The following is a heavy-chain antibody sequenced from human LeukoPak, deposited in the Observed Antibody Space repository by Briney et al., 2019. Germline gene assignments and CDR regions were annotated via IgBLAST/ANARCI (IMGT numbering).Heavy chain of an antibody. V-gene: IGHV3-23*01. CDR2: ISDSGGGT. CDR1: GITLSNHG. J-gene: IGHJ4*02. CDR3: AKRGVVIRVILVGFHKEAYYFDS. Sequence: GGSLRLSCAVSGITLSNHGMSWVRQAPGKGLEWVAGISDSGGGTKYADSVKGRFTISRDNPKNTLYLQMNSLRAEDTAVYFCAKRGVVIRVILVGFHKEAYYFDSWGQGALVTVSS. D-gene: IGHD3-22*01.